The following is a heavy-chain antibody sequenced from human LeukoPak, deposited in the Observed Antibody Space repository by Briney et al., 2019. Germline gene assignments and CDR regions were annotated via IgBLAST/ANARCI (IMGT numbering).Heavy chain of an antibody. Sequence: PGGSLRLSCAASGFTFSSYSMNWVRQAPGKGLEWVSYISSSSSTIYYADSVKGRFTISRDNAKNSLYLQMNSLRAEDTAVYYCAREVAAAGTGDFVYWGQGTLVTVSS. J-gene: IGHJ4*02. CDR3: AREVAAAGTGDFVY. V-gene: IGHV3-48*04. CDR2: ISSSSSTI. D-gene: IGHD6-13*01. CDR1: GFTFSSYS.